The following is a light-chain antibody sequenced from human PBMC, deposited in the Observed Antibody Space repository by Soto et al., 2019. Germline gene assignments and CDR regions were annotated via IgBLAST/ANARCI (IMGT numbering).Light chain of an antibody. V-gene: IGKV3-11*01. CDR3: QQRSNWPTWT. CDR2: DAS. CDR1: QTVSHY. J-gene: IGKJ1*01. Sequence: ILLTQSPATLSLSPGERATLSCRASQTVSHYLAWYQQKPGQAPRLLIYDASNRATGIPARFSGSGSGTDFTLTISSLEPEDFAVYYCQQRSNWPTWTFGQGTKVDIK.